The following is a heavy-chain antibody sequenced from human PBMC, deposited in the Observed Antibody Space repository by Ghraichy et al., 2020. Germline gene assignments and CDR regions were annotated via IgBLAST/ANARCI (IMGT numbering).Heavy chain of an antibody. CDR1: GGSFSGYY. V-gene: IGHV4-34*01. D-gene: IGHD1-7*01. J-gene: IGHJ4*02. CDR2: INHSGSA. CDR3: ARRGITGTTDFDY. Sequence: SETLSLTCAVYGGSFSGYYWIWIRQPPGKGLEWIGEINHSGSANYNPSLKSRVTISVDTSKNQFSLKLSSVTAADTAVYYCARRGITGTTDFDYWGQGTLVTVSS.